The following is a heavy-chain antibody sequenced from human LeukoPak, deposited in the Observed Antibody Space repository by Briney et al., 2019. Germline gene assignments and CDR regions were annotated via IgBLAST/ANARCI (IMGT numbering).Heavy chain of an antibody. D-gene: IGHD1-26*01. CDR3: AREPRGRWELLGYYFDY. Sequence: GGSLRLSCAASGFTFSSYSMNWVRQAPGKGLEWVSYISSSSSTIYYADSVKGRFTISSDDAKNSLYLQMNSLRAEDTAVYYCAREPRGRWELLGYYFDYWGQGTLVTVSS. J-gene: IGHJ4*02. V-gene: IGHV3-48*04. CDR2: ISSSSSTI. CDR1: GFTFSSYS.